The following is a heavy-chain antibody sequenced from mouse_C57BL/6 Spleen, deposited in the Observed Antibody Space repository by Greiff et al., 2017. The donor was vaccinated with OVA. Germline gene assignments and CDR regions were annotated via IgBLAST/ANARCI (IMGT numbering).Heavy chain of an antibody. J-gene: IGHJ4*01. CDR2: ISSGGDYI. V-gene: IGHV5-9-1*02. CDR3: TRDGDSNLYYYAMDY. D-gene: IGHD2-5*01. Sequence: EVKVVESGEGLVKPGGSLKLSCAASGFTFSSYAMSWVRQTPEKRLEWVAYISSGGDYIYYADTVKGRFTISRDNARNTLYLQMSSLKSEDTAMYYCTRDGDSNLYYYAMDYWGQGTSVTVSS. CDR1: GFTFSSYA.